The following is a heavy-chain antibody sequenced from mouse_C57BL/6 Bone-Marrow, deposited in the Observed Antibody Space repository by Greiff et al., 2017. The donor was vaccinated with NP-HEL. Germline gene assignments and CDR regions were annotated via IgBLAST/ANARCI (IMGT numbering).Heavy chain of an antibody. D-gene: IGHD2-4*01. Sequence: QVQLQQSGAELARPGASVKLSCKASGYTFTSYGISWVKQRTGQGLEWIGEIYPRSGNTYYNEKFKGKATLTADKSSSTAYMELRSLTSEDSAVYFCGDDYAMDYWGQGTSVTVSS. CDR3: GDDYAMDY. CDR1: GYTFTSYG. J-gene: IGHJ4*01. V-gene: IGHV1-81*01. CDR2: IYPRSGNT.